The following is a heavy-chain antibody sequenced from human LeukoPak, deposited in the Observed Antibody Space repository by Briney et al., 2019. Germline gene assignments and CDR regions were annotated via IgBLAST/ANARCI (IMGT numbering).Heavy chain of an antibody. Sequence: GGSLRLSCAASGFTFSGYTMNWVRQAPGKGLEWVSSIISSGDTSYHTDSVKGRFTISRDNAKNSLYLQMNGLRDEDTAVYYCARGTYGSGFDYWGQGTLVTVSS. D-gene: IGHD3-10*01. CDR1: GFTFSGYT. CDR3: ARGTYGSGFDY. J-gene: IGHJ4*02. V-gene: IGHV3-48*02. CDR2: IISSGDTS.